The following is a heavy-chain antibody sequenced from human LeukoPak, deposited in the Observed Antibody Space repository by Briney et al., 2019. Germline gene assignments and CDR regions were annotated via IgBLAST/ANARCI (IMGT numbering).Heavy chain of an antibody. D-gene: IGHD1-26*01. Sequence: PSETLSLTCTVSGGSISSSSYYWGWIRQPPGKGLEWIGSIYYSGSTYYNPSLKNRVTISVDTSKNQFSLKLSSVTAADTAVYYCARRGAEWELPYFHYWGQGTLVTVSS. CDR3: ARRGAEWELPYFHY. V-gene: IGHV4-39*01. J-gene: IGHJ4*02. CDR2: IYYSGST. CDR1: GGSISSSSYY.